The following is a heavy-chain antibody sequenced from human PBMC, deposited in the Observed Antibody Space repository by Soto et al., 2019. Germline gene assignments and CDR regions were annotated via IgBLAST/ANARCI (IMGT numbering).Heavy chain of an antibody. V-gene: IGHV3-23*01. D-gene: IGHD1-26*01. Sequence: PGGSLRLSCAASGLIFNNNAMTWVRQAPGQGLEWVATISSSGATTYYADSVKGRFTISRDNSKDTLYLLMSSLRVGDTAVYFCANSWELKPRFDCWGQGALVTVSS. CDR3: ANSWELKPRFDC. J-gene: IGHJ4*02. CDR2: ISSSGATT. CDR1: GLIFNNNA.